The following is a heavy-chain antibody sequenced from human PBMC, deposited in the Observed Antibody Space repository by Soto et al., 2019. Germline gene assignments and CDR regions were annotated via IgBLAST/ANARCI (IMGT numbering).Heavy chain of an antibody. CDR3: ARDLLQYDFWSCPDAFDI. Sequence: QVQLVESGGGVVQPGRSLRLSCAASGFTFSSYAMHWVRQAPGKGLEWVAGISYDGSNKYYADSVKGRFTISRDNSKNTLYLQMNSLRAEDTAVYYCARDLLQYDFWSCPDAFDIWGQGTMVTVSS. D-gene: IGHD3-3*01. J-gene: IGHJ3*02. CDR1: GFTFSSYA. CDR2: ISYDGSNK. V-gene: IGHV3-30-3*01.